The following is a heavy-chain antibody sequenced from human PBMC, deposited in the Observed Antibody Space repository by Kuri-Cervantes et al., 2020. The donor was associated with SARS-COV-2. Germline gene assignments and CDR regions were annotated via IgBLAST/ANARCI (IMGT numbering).Heavy chain of an antibody. J-gene: IGHJ6*03. V-gene: IGHV4-59*12. CDR2: IYYSGST. CDR1: GGPISSYY. Sequence: SETLSLTCTVAGGPISSYYWSWIRQPPGKGLEWIGYIYYSGSTNYNPSLKSRVTISVDRSKNQFSLKLSSVTAADTAVYYCAGPNYDFWSGYYTGNYYYYMDVWGKGTTVTVSS. CDR3: AGPNYDFWSGYYTGNYYYYMDV. D-gene: IGHD3-3*01.